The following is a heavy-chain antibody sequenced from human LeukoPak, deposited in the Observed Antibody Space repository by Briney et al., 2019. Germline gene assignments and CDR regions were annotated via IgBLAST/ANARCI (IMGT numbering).Heavy chain of an antibody. CDR1: GGSISSYY. D-gene: IGHD3-22*01. CDR2: IYYSGST. CDR3: ARTSSGYYRKFDY. J-gene: IGHJ4*02. Sequence: PETLSLTCTVSGGSISSYYWSWIRQPPGKGLEWIGYIYYSGSTNYNPSLKSRVTISVDTSKNQFSLKLSSVTAADTAVYYCARTSSGYYRKFDYWGQGTLVTVSS. V-gene: IGHV4-59*08.